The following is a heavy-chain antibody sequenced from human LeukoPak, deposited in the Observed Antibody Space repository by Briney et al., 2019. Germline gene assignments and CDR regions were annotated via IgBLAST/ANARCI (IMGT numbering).Heavy chain of an antibody. CDR1: GFNFSVYS. CDR3: ARDYKEAFDI. J-gene: IGHJ3*02. CDR2: ISSSSSYK. D-gene: IGHD5-24*01. Sequence: GGSLRLSCAASGFNFSVYSFNWVRQAPGKVLERVSFISSSSSYKYYADSVKGRFTISRDNAKNSLYLQMNSLRDEDTGVYYCARDYKEAFDIWGQGTMVTVSS. V-gene: IGHV3-21*01.